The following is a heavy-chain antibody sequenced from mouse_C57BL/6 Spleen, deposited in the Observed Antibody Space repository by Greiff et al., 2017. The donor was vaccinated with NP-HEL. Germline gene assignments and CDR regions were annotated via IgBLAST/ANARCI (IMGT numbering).Heavy chain of an antibody. D-gene: IGHD1-1*01. CDR2: ISGGGGNT. CDR3: ARRVITTVVDDWYFDV. J-gene: IGHJ1*03. Sequence: EVQLVESGGGLVKPGGSLKLSCAASGFTFSSYTMSWVRQTPEKRLEWVATISGGGGNTYYPASVKGRFTISRDNAMNTLYLQMSSLRSEDTALYYCARRVITTVVDDWYFDVWGTGTTVTVSS. V-gene: IGHV5-9*01. CDR1: GFTFSSYT.